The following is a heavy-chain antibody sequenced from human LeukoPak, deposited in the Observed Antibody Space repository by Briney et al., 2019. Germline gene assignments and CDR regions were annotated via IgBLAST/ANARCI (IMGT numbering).Heavy chain of an antibody. CDR2: ISSSNYK. V-gene: IGHV3-11*06. J-gene: IGHJ1*01. D-gene: IGHD3-22*01. Sequence: GGSESLPCAVSGFPLSDYYVSWMRQAPGKGLEWISYISSSNYKNYADSVQGRFTISRDNAKSSLYLQMNGLRAVDTAVYYCARHGLYDSTDLWTCQHWARGHVDTVSS. CDR3: ARHGLYDSTDLWTCQH. CDR1: GFPLSDYY.